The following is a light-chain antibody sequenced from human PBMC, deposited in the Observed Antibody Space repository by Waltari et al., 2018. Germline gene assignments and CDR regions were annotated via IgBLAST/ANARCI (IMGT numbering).Light chain of an antibody. CDR1: QSVSSN. J-gene: IGKJ1*01. Sequence: EIVMTQSPATLSVSPGERATLSCRASQSVSSNLAWYQQKPGQAPRLPIYGASTRATGIPARFSGSGSGTEFTLTISSLQSEDFAVYYCQQYNNWPPRVTFGQGTKVEIK. V-gene: IGKV3-15*01. CDR3: QQYNNWPPRVT. CDR2: GAS.